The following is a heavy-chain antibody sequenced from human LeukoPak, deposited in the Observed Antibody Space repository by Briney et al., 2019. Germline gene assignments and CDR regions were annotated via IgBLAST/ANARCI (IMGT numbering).Heavy chain of an antibody. V-gene: IGHV4-59*08. D-gene: IGHD3-16*01. CDR1: GFPFSNAW. CDR2: IRFSGST. J-gene: IGHJ4*02. CDR3: ARHGSQGGVTHFDF. Sequence: GSLRLSCAVSGFPFSNAWMSWVRQPPGKGLEWIGSIRFSGSTKCNPSLKSRVTILLDTSKNQFSLKLTSVTAADAAVYYCARHGSQGGVTHFDFWGQGTLVTVSS.